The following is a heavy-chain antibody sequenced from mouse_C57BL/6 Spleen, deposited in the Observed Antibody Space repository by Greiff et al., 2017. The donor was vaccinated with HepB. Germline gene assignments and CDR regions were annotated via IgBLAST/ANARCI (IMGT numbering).Heavy chain of an antibody. Sequence: EVKLQESGPGMVKPSQSLSLTCTVTGYSITSGYVWHWIRHFPGNKLEWMGYISYSGSTNYNPSLKGRISITHDTSKNHFFLKLNSVTTEDTATYYCASSDGSSFYYAMDYWGQGTSVTVSS. D-gene: IGHD1-1*01. CDR2: ISYSGST. V-gene: IGHV3-1*01. J-gene: IGHJ4*01. CDR3: ASSDGSSFYYAMDY. CDR1: GYSITSGYV.